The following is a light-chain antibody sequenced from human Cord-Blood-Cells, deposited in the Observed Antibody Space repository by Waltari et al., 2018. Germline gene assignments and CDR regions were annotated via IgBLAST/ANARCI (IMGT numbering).Light chain of an antibody. V-gene: IGLV8-61*01. CDR2: STN. J-gene: IGLJ3*02. CDR1: SGSVSTSYY. Sequence: QTVVTQESSFSVSPGGTVTLTCGLSSGSVSTSYYPSWYQQTPGQAPRTLIYSTNTRSSGVPDRFSGSILGNKAALTITGAQADDESDYYCVLYMGSGISGVFGGGTKLTVL. CDR3: VLYMGSGISGV.